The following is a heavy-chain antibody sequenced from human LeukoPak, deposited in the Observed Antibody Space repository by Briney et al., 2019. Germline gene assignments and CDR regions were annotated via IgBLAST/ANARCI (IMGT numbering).Heavy chain of an antibody. CDR3: ARDWGTWAMAPHDYYYGMDI. CDR2: ISSSSSTI. D-gene: IGHD3-16*01. Sequence: GGSLRLSCAASGFTFSSYSMNWVRQAPGKGLEWVSYISSSSSTIYYADSVKGRFTISRDNAKNSLYLQMNSLRAEDTAVYYCARDWGTWAMAPHDYYYGMDIWGQGTTVTVSS. CDR1: GFTFSSYS. J-gene: IGHJ6*02. V-gene: IGHV3-48*04.